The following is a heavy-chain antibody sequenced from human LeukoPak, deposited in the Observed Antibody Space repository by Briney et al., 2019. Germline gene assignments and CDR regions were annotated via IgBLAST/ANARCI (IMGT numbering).Heavy chain of an antibody. J-gene: IGHJ2*01. V-gene: IGHV3-30*18. CDR3: AKVWDLVGPDLPYFDC. CDR1: GFTFSNYG. Sequence: QPGRPLSLSCAASGFTFSNYGMHWVRQAPGKGLEWVAVISYDGCNKFYADSVRGRLTIYRVNSRNTVYLQIQSLRLEDSCVFHCAKVWDLVGPDLPYFDCWVRR. D-gene: IGHD1-26*01. CDR2: ISYDGCNK.